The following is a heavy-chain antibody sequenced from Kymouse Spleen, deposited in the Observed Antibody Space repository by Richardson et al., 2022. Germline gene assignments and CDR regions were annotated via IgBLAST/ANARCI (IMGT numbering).Heavy chain of an antibody. CDR1: GFTFSSYS. V-gene: IGHV3-21*03. Sequence: EVQLVESGGGLVKPGGSLRLSCAASGFTFSSYSMNWVRQAPGKGLEWVSSISSSSSYIYYADSVKGRFTISRDNAKNSLYLQMNSLRAEDTAVYYCARGGTGTTNYYGMDVWGQGTTVTVSS. J-gene: IGHJ6*02. CDR3: ARGGTGTTNYYGMDV. CDR2: ISSSSSYI. D-gene: IGHD1-7*01.